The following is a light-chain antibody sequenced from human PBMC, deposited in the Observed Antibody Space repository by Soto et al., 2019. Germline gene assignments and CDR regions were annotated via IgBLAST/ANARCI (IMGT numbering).Light chain of an antibody. V-gene: IGLV2-8*01. CDR3: SSYAGSNNFV. CDR1: SIDVGCYNY. J-gene: IGLJ1*01. CDR2: EVS. Sequence: QSVLTQPPSASGSPGQSLTISCPGTSIDVGCYNYVSWYQQHPGKAPKLMIYEVSKRPSGVPDRFSGSKSGNTASLTVSGLQAEDEADYYCSSYAGSNNFVFGTGTKVTGL.